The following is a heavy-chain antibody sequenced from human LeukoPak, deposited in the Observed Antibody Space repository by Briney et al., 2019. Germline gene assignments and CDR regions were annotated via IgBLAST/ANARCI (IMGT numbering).Heavy chain of an antibody. CDR3: AKHDYGDYSPDY. D-gene: IGHD4-17*01. V-gene: IGHV3-30*02. CDR2: IHHDGSNK. Sequence: GGSLRLSCAASGFTFSSYGMHWVRQAPGKGLDWVAFIHHDGSNKYYADSVRGRFTISRDNSKNTLYLQMNSLRAEDAAVYYCAKHDYGDYSPDYWGQGTLVTVSS. J-gene: IGHJ4*02. CDR1: GFTFSSYG.